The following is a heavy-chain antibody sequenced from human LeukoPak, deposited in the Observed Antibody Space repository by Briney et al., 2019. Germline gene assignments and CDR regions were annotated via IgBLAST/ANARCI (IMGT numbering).Heavy chain of an antibody. J-gene: IGHJ4*02. CDR1: GFTFSTYW. D-gene: IGHD3-10*01. CDR3: AFGTVSQSFNH. Sequence: GGSLRLSCAASGFTFSTYWMHWVRQAPGKGLVWVSHINTVGSRTDYTDSVKGRFTVSRDNAKNTLHLQMNSLRAEDTAVYYCAFGTVSQSFNHWGQGTLVTVSS. CDR2: INTVGSRT. V-gene: IGHV3-74*01.